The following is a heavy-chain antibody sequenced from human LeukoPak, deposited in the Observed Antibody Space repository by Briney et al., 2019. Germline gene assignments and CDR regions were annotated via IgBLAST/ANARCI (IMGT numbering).Heavy chain of an antibody. D-gene: IGHD4-17*01. CDR3: ARSDGDYGIGAFDI. Sequence: GGSLRLSCAASGFTFSSYSMNWVRQAPGKGLEWVSSISSSSSYIYYADSVKGRFTISRDNAKNSLYLQMNSPRAEDTAVYYCARSDGDYGIGAFDIWGQGTMVTVSS. V-gene: IGHV3-21*01. J-gene: IGHJ3*02. CDR2: ISSSSSYI. CDR1: GFTFSSYS.